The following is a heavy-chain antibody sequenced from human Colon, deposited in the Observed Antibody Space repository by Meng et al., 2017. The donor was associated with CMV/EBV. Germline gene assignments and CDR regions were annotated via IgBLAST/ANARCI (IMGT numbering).Heavy chain of an antibody. V-gene: IGHV4-34*01. CDR3: ARGNSGSPLPYYYYFGMDV. CDR1: GGSFSSYY. CDR2: INHSGST. D-gene: IGHD6-6*01. Sequence: SETLSLTCADYGGSFSSYYWTWIRQPPGKGLEWIGEINHSGSTNYNPSLKSRVTISVDTYKNQFSLKLNSVTAADTAVYYCARGNSGSPLPYYYYFGMDVWGQGTTVTVSS. J-gene: IGHJ6*02.